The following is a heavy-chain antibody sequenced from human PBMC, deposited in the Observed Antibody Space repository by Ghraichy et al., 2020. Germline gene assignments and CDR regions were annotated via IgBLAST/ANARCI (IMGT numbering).Heavy chain of an antibody. Sequence: GGSLRLSCAASGFPFSSNYMTWVRQAPGKGLEWVSIIYSGGSTYYADTVKGRFTISRDSSKNTVYLQMNSLRAEDTAVYYCARVNHNEQWLVLDYWGQGTLVTVSP. J-gene: IGHJ4*02. CDR2: IYSGGST. CDR3: ARVNHNEQWLVLDY. V-gene: IGHV3-53*01. CDR1: GFPFSSNY. D-gene: IGHD6-19*01.